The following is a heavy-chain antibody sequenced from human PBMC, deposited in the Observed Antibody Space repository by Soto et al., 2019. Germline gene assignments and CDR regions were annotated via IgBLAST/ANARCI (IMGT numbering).Heavy chain of an antibody. Sequence: WGSLRLSCSASGFTVSSHYMSWFRQTPGKGLEWVSILYASDSTFYADSVEGRFTISRDNSKNTVYLQLNSLRAEDTAVYYCATTVTRLIAFDVWGQGTMVTVSS. V-gene: IGHV3-53*01. CDR1: GFTVSSHY. D-gene: IGHD4-17*01. CDR3: ATTVTRLIAFDV. J-gene: IGHJ3*01. CDR2: LYASDST.